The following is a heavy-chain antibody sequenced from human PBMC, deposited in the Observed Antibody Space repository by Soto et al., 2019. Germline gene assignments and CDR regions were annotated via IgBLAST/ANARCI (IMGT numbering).Heavy chain of an antibody. CDR3: AHRRPYSNSPEYFFDY. V-gene: IGHV2-5*02. D-gene: IGHD6-6*01. CDR1: GFSLSTSGVD. Sequence: KESGPTLVKHTQTLTLTCTFSGFSLSTSGVDVGWIRQPPGKALEWLALIYWDDDKRYSPSLKSRLTITKDTSKNQVVLTMTNMDPLDTATYYCAHRRPYSNSPEYFFDYWGQGTLVTVSS. J-gene: IGHJ4*02. CDR2: IYWDDDK.